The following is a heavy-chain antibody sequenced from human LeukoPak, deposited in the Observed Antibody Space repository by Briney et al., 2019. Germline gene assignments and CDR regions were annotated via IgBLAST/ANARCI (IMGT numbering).Heavy chain of an antibody. CDR2: IYYSGST. V-gene: IGHV4-39*07. CDR1: GGSISSSSYY. CDR3: ARALSDIVVVPAASFDP. Sequence: SETLSLTCTVSGGSISSSSYYWGWIRQPPGKGLEWIGSIYYSGSTYYNPSLKSRVTISVDTSKNQFSLKLSSVTAADTAVYYRARALSDIVVVPAASFDPWGQGTLVTVSS. D-gene: IGHD2-2*01. J-gene: IGHJ5*02.